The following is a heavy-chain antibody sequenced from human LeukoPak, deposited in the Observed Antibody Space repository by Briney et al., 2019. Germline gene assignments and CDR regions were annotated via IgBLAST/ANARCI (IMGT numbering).Heavy chain of an antibody. CDR1: GYTFTSYY. J-gene: IGHJ4*02. D-gene: IGHD1-26*01. CDR2: INPSGGST. CDR3: ARNGGSGSFDY. V-gene: IGHV1-46*01. Sequence: ASVKVSCKASGYTFTSYYMHWVRQAPGQGLEWMGIINPSGGSTSYAQKFQGRVTMTRDMSTSTVYMELSSLRSEDTAVHYCARNGGSGSFDYWGQGTLVTVSS.